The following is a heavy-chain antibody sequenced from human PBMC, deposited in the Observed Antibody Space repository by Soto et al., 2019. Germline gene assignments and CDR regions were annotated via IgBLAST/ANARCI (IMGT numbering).Heavy chain of an antibody. V-gene: IGHV3-30*18. Sequence: GGSVRLSCAASGFTFSGYGMHWVRQAPGRGLEWVALISYDGSIKYYADSVRGRFTISRDNSKNTLYLQMNSLRAEDTAVYYCANSEYSRYKNIDVWGQGTTVTVSS. CDR3: ANSEYSRYKNIDV. D-gene: IGHD5-18*01. CDR1: GFTFSGYG. J-gene: IGHJ6*02. CDR2: ISYDGSIK.